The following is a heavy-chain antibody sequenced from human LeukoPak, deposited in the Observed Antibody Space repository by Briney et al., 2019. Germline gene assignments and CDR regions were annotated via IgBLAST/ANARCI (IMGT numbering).Heavy chain of an antibody. V-gene: IGHV4-59*08. Sequence: AETLSLTCTVSGASISSNYWTWIRQPPGKGLEWIAYIYNSGCTNYNPSLKSRVTISVDTSKKQFSLKLSSVTAADTAVYYCARTHSGWYKGIDYWGQGTLVTVSS. CDR3: ARTHSGWYKGIDY. CDR2: IYNSGCT. D-gene: IGHD6-19*01. J-gene: IGHJ4*02. CDR1: GASISSNY.